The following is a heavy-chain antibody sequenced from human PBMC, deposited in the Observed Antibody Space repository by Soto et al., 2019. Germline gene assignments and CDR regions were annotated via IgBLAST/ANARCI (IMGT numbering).Heavy chain of an antibody. Sequence: ASVKVSCKASGYTFTSYDINWVRQATGQGLEWMGWMNPNSGNTGYAQKFQCRVTMTRNTSISTAYMELSSLRSEDTAVYYCARDLAYCGGDCYSGYNWFDPWGQGTLVTVSS. CDR2: MNPNSGNT. V-gene: IGHV1-8*01. CDR1: GYTFTSYD. CDR3: ARDLAYCGGDCYSGYNWFDP. J-gene: IGHJ5*02. D-gene: IGHD2-21*02.